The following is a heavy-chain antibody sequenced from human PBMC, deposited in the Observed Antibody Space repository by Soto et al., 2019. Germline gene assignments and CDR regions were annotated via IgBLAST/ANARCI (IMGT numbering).Heavy chain of an antibody. V-gene: IGHV3-53*02. Sequence: EVQLVETGGGLIQPGESLRLSCATSGFTVSSYYMNWVRLVPEKGLEWVSVIYSSGPTFYADAVRGRFTISRDNSKNTLYRQMNSVRVEDTAVYYCARAFGGSYDYWGQGTLVTVSS. D-gene: IGHD1-26*01. CDR1: GFTVSSYY. CDR2: IYSSGPT. J-gene: IGHJ4*02. CDR3: ARAFGGSYDY.